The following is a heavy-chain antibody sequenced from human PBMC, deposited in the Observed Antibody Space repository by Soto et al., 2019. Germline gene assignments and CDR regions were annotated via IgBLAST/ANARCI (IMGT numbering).Heavy chain of an antibody. CDR1: GFIFSSYD. CDR3: ARDGFRIAAAGNYYYYMDV. CDR2: IGTAGDT. D-gene: IGHD6-13*01. J-gene: IGHJ6*03. Sequence: EVQLVESGGGLVQPGGSLRLSCAASGFIFSSYDMHWVRQATGKGLEWVSAIGTAGDTYYPGSVKGRFTISRENAKNSLYLQMNSLRAGDTAVYYCARDGFRIAAAGNYYYYMDVWGKGTTVTVSS. V-gene: IGHV3-13*01.